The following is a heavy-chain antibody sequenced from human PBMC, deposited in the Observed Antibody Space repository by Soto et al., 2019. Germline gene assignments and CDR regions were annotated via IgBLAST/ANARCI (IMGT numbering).Heavy chain of an antibody. CDR3: ARVSMAPHAGLFYYDY. D-gene: IGHD6-13*01. Sequence: GASVKVSCKASGYTFASYTLHWVRQAPGQRFEWLGWISAGNGNTKSSQKFQDRVTFDRNTSASTVSMELNSLRSEDTAIYYCARVSMAPHAGLFYYDYWGQGSMVTVSS. CDR2: ISAGNGNT. V-gene: IGHV1-3*01. CDR1: GYTFASYT. J-gene: IGHJ4*01.